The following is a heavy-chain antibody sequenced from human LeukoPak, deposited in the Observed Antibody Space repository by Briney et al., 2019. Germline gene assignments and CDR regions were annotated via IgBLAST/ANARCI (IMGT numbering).Heavy chain of an antibody. V-gene: IGHV3-74*01. D-gene: IGHD3-10*01. CDR2: INTDGRTT. CDR3: AREWFPPRDYHGSGCTYDY. J-gene: IGHJ4*02. Sequence: PGGSLRLSCAASGFTFRNNGMHWVRQAPGKGLVWVSRINTDGRTTNYADSVKGRFTLSRDNAKNTLYLQMHSLRAEDTAVYYCAREWFPPRDYHGSGCTYDYWGQGTLVTVSS. CDR1: GFTFRNNG.